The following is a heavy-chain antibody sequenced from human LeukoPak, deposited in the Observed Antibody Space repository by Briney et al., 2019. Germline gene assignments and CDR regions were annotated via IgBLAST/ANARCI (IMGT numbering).Heavy chain of an antibody. CDR2: MNPNSGNT. CDR1: GYTFTSYD. J-gene: IGHJ4*02. V-gene: IGHV1-8*01. D-gene: IGHD3-10*01. CDR3: ARSRVRGVGTFDY. Sequence: ASVKVSCKASGYTFTSYDINWVRQATGQGLEWMGWMNPNSGNTGYAQKFQGRATMTRNTSISTAYMELSSLRSEDTAVYYCARSRVRGVGTFDYWGQGTLVTVSS.